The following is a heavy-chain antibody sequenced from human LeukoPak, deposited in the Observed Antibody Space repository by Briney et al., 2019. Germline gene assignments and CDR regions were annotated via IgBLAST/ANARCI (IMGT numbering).Heavy chain of an antibody. CDR1: GYSFTSYD. Sequence: ASVKVSCKASGYSFTSYDVNWVRQATGQGLEWMGLMNPNSGNTGYAQKFQGRITMTRSTSISTAYMELSSLRSEDTAVYYCATIAVAGPGVWGQGTLVTVSS. CDR2: MNPNSGNT. J-gene: IGHJ4*02. V-gene: IGHV1-8*01. CDR3: ATIAVAGPGV. D-gene: IGHD6-19*01.